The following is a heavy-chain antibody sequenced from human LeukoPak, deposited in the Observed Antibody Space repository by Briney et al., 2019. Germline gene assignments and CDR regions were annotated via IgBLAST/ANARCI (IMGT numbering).Heavy chain of an antibody. CDR1: GYSFTGHY. V-gene: IGHV1-2*02. J-gene: IGHJ5*02. D-gene: IGHD3-10*01. Sequence: ASVKVSCKSPGYSFTGHYMHWVRQAPGQGLEWMGWINPTSGGTNYAQKFQGRVTMTRDTSISTAYMELSRLRSDDTAVYYCARGGDLWSAPPYWFDPWGQGTPVTVSS. CDR3: ARGGDLWSAPPYWFDP. CDR2: INPTSGGT.